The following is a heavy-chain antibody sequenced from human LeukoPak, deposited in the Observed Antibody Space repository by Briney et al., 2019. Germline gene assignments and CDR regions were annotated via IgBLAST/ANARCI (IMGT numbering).Heavy chain of an antibody. CDR1: GFTFSSYG. D-gene: IGHD4-17*01. J-gene: IGHJ4*02. CDR3: AKDPRGLRSSYYFDY. Sequence: GRSLRLSCAASGFTFSSYGMHWVRQAPGKGLEWVAVISYDGSNKYYADSVKGRFTISRDNSKNTLYLQMNSLRAEDTAVYYCAKDPRGLRSSYYFDYWGQGTLVTVSS. V-gene: IGHV3-30*18. CDR2: ISYDGSNK.